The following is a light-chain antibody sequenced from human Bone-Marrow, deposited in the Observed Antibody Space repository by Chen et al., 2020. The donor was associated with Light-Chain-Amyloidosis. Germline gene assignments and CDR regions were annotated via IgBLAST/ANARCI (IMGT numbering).Light chain of an antibody. CDR2: DDS. CDR1: NIGSTS. Sequence: SYVLTQPSSVSVAPGQTATIACGGNNIGSTSVHWYQQTPGQAPLLVVYDDSDRPSGIPERLSESKSGNAATLAISRVEAGDEADYCCQVWDRSSDRPVFGGGTKLTVL. CDR3: QVWDRSSDRPV. J-gene: IGLJ3*02. V-gene: IGLV3-21*02.